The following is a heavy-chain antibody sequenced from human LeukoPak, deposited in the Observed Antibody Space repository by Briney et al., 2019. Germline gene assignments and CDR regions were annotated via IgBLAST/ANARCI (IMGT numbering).Heavy chain of an antibody. CDR1: GFTFSSYW. D-gene: IGHD2-15*01. V-gene: IGHV3-7*05. CDR2: IKQDGSGK. Sequence: PGGSLRLSCAASGFTFSSYWMSWVRQAPGKGLEWVANIKQDGSGKYYVDSVKGRFTVSRDNAKNSLYLQMNSLRAEDTAVYYCARDGWSVDYWGQGTLVTVSA. CDR3: ARDGWSVDY. J-gene: IGHJ4*02.